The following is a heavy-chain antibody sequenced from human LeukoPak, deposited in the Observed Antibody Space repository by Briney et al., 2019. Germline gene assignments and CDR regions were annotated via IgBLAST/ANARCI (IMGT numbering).Heavy chain of an antibody. V-gene: IGHV3-23*01. Sequence: GGSLRLSCAASGFTFSSYAMSWVRQAPGKGLEWVSAISGSGGSTYYADSVKGRFTTSRDNSKNTLYLQMNSLRAEDTAVYYCAKADGLLRYFDWLPRYYFDYWGQGTLVTVSS. D-gene: IGHD3-9*01. CDR3: AKADGLLRYFDWLPRYYFDY. CDR2: ISGSGGST. J-gene: IGHJ4*02. CDR1: GFTFSSYA.